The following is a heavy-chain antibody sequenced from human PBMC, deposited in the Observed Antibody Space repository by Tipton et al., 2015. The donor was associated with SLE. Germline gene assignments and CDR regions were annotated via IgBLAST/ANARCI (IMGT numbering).Heavy chain of an antibody. CDR3: ARHPTSFAYDSSGLDY. CDR1: GFTVSSNY. V-gene: IGHV3-53*01. Sequence: SLRLSCAASGFTVSSNYMSWVRQAPGKGLEWVSVIYSGGSTYYADSVKGRFTISRDNSKNTLYLQMNSLRAEDTAVYYCARHPTSFAYDSSGLDYWGQGTLVTVSS. J-gene: IGHJ4*02. D-gene: IGHD3-22*01. CDR2: IYSGGST.